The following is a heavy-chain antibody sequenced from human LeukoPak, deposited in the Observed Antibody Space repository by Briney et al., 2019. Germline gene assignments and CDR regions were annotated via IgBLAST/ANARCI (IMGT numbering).Heavy chain of an antibody. J-gene: IGHJ4*02. V-gene: IGHV3-21*01. CDR3: ARESSESFDY. Sequence: GESLRLSCAASGFTFNTYDMNWVRQAPGKGLEWVSSISSSGSYIYQPDSVKGRLTISRDNAKNSLYLQMNSLRAEDTAVYYCARESSESFDYWGQGTLVTVSS. CDR2: ISSSGSYI. CDR1: GFTFNTYD.